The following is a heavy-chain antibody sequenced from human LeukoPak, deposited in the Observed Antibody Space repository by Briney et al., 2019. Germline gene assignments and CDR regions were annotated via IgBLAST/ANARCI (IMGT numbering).Heavy chain of an antibody. CDR2: IIPILCIE. D-gene: IGHD2-2*02. Sequence: SVKVSCKASGGTFSSYTISWLRQAPGQGLDWMGRIIPILCIENYEQKFQGRVTITGDKCKRTAYMELSSLRSEDTAVYYCARDNGYCSSTSCYTGVGWFDPWGQGTLVTVCS. CDR3: ARDNGYCSSTSCYTGVGWFDP. J-gene: IGHJ5*02. CDR1: GGTFSSYT. V-gene: IGHV1-69*04.